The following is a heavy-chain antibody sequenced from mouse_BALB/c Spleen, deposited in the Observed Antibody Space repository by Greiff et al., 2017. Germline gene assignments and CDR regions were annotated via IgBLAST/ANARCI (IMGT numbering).Heavy chain of an antibody. CDR3: TRGFTTVVPFDY. CDR1: GFTFSSYT. V-gene: IGHV5-6-4*01. Sequence: DVMLVESGGGLVKPGGSLKLSCAASGFTFSSYTMSWVRQTPEKRLEWVATISSGGSYTYYPDSVKGRFTISRDNAKNTLYLQMSSLKSEDTAMYYCTRGFTTVVPFDYWGQGTTLTVSS. CDR2: ISSGGSYT. D-gene: IGHD1-1*01. J-gene: IGHJ2*01.